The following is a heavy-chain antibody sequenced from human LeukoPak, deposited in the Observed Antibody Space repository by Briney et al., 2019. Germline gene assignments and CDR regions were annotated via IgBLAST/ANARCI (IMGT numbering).Heavy chain of an antibody. CDR2: IYSGGST. CDR3: ARYGSGSYYFDY. D-gene: IGHD3-10*01. V-gene: IGHV3-53*01. J-gene: IGHJ4*02. Sequence: GGSPRLSCAASGFTVSSNYMSWVRQAPGKGLEWVSVIYSGGSTYYADSVKGRFTISRDNSKNTLYLRMNSLRAEDTAVYYCARYGSGSYYFDYWGQGTLVTVSS. CDR1: GFTVSSNY.